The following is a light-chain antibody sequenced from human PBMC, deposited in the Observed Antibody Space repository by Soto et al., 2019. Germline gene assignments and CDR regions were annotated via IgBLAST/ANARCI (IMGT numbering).Light chain of an antibody. CDR1: SSDVGGYNY. J-gene: IGLJ2*01. CDR3: SSYTSSSTLVV. V-gene: IGLV2-14*01. Sequence: QSVLTQPASVSGSPGQSITISCTGTSSDVGGYNYVSWYQQHPGKAPKLMIYDVSNRPSGVSNRFSGSKSRNTASLTISGLQAEDEADYYCSSYTSSSTLVVFGGGTKVTVL. CDR2: DVS.